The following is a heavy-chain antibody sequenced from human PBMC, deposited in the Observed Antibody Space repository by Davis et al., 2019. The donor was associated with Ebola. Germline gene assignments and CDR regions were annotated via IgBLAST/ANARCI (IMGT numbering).Heavy chain of an antibody. V-gene: IGHV1-8*01. CDR3: ARGIVNFDWLSNYYYYYGMDV. Sequence: ASVKVSCKTSGYTFTTYDINWVRQAPGQGLEWMGWINPNTADTGCAQKFQGRVTMTRDTSISTAYMELSSLRSEDTAVYYCARGIVNFDWLSNYYYYYGMDVWGQGTTVTVSS. CDR2: INPNTADT. CDR1: GYTFTTYD. D-gene: IGHD3-9*01. J-gene: IGHJ6*02.